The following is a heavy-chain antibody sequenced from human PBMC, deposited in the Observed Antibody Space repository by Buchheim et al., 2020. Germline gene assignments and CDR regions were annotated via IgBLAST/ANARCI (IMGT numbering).Heavy chain of an antibody. J-gene: IGHJ5*02. Sequence: QVQLQESGPGLVKPSETLSLTCTVSGGAISNYYWSWIRQPPGKGLEWIGYIYYSGSTNYNPSLKSRVTISVDTSRNQFSLKLRSVTAADTAVYYCASGGGYCSSNNCYNLGWLDPWGQG. V-gene: IGHV4-59*01. CDR2: IYYSGST. D-gene: IGHD2-2*02. CDR3: ASGGGYCSSNNCYNLGWLDP. CDR1: GGAISNYY.